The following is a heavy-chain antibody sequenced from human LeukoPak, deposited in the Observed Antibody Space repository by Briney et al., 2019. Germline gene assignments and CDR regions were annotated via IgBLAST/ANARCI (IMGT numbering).Heavy chain of an antibody. CDR1: GFTFSRYW. CDR2: IKIDGSNT. Sequence: GGSLRLSCAASGFTFSRYWMHWIRQAPGKGLGWVSRIKIDGSNTIYADSVKGRFTFSRDNAKNTLYLQLNSLRAEDTAVYYCARDTAYGMDVWGQGTTVTVSS. D-gene: IGHD5-18*01. CDR3: ARDTAYGMDV. V-gene: IGHV3-74*01. J-gene: IGHJ6*02.